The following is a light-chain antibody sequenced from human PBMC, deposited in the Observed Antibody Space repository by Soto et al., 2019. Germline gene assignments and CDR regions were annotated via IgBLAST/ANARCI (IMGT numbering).Light chain of an antibody. CDR1: QSISSW. J-gene: IGKJ1*01. CDR3: QQYGRSPWT. V-gene: IGKV1-5*01. CDR2: DAS. Sequence: DIQMTRSPSTLSASVGARVTVTCRASQSISSWLAWYQQKPGKAPKVLIYDASSLESGVPSRFSGSGSGAEFTLTISSLQPEDFAVYYCQQYGRSPWTFGQGTNVDIK.